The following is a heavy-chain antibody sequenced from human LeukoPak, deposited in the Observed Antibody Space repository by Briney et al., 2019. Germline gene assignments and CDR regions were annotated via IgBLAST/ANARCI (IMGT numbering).Heavy chain of an antibody. CDR1: GGSISSYY. V-gene: IGHV4-59*08. Sequence: PSETLSLTCTVSGGSISSYYWCWIRQPPGKGLEWIGYIYYSGSTNYNPSLKSRVTISVDTSKNQFSLKLSSVTAADTAVYYCARHQGLWFGELGALDIWGQGTMVTVSS. J-gene: IGHJ3*02. CDR2: IYYSGST. CDR3: ARHQGLWFGELGALDI. D-gene: IGHD3-10*01.